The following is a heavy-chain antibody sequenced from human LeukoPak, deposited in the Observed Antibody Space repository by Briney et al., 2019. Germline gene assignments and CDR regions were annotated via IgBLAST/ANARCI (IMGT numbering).Heavy chain of an antibody. CDR1: GYTLTELS. CDR3: ATQFSSVYDSSGYYNFDY. D-gene: IGHD3-22*01. J-gene: IGHJ4*02. V-gene: IGHV1-24*01. Sequence: ASVKVSCKVSGYTLTELSMHWVRQAPGKGLEWMGGFDPEDGETVYAQKFQGRVTMTEDTSTDTAYMELSSLRSEDTAVYYCATQFSSVYDSSGYYNFDYWGQGTLVTVSS. CDR2: FDPEDGET.